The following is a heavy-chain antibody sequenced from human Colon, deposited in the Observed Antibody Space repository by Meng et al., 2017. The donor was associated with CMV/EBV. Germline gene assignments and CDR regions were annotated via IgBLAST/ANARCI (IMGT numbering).Heavy chain of an antibody. D-gene: IGHD5/OR15-5a*01. CDR2: VYYRGST. V-gene: IGHV4-59*01. J-gene: IGHJ5*02. CDR1: GGSMSSYY. Sequence: SETLSLTCTVSGGSMSSYYWTWIRQPPGKGLEWIGYVYYRGSTNYSHSLKSRLPISIDTSKNQFSLKLTSVTAPDTAVYYCARAQRVLNWFDPWGQGTLVTVSS. CDR3: ARAQRVLNWFDP.